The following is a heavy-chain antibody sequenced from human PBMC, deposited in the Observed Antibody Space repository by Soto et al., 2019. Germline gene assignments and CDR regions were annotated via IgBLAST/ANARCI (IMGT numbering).Heavy chain of an antibody. J-gene: IGHJ3*02. CDR3: ARHKSWYQMLSGFDAFDI. D-gene: IGHD2-15*01. CDR2: IYPGDSDT. V-gene: IGHV5-51*01. Sequence: PGESLKISCKGSGYTFTSYWIGWVRQMPGKGLEWMGIIYPGDSDTRYSPSFQGQVTISADKSLSTAYLQWSSLKASDTAMYYCARHKSWYQMLSGFDAFDIWGQGTMVTVSS. CDR1: GYTFTSYW.